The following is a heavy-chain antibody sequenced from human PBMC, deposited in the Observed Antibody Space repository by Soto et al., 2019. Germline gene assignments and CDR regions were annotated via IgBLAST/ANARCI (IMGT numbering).Heavy chain of an antibody. CDR3: ATQFGSRGFEP. J-gene: IGHJ5*02. CDR1: GLTFTSYA. V-gene: IGHV1-3*01. CDR2: INGGNGNT. Sequence: GASVKVSCKTSGLTFTSYAMHWVRQAPGQRLEWMGWINGGNGNTKVSQTFQGRVSITRDTSASTAYMELSRLTSEDTAVYYCATQFGSRGFEPWGQGTLVTVSS. D-gene: IGHD3-16*01.